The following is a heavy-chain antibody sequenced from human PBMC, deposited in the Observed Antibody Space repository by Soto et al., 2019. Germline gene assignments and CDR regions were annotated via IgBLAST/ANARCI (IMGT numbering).Heavy chain of an antibody. D-gene: IGHD4-17*01. CDR3: ARHRDYGDHYFDY. CDR1: GDSISSYY. J-gene: IGHJ4*02. CDR2: IYYSGST. Sequence: QVQLQESGPGLVKPSETLSLTCTVSGDSISSYYWSWIRQPPGKGLEWIGYIYYSGSTNYNPSLKRRVTVSVDASKNQFSLKVSSVTAADTAVYYCARHRDYGDHYFDYWGQGTLVTVSS. V-gene: IGHV4-59*01.